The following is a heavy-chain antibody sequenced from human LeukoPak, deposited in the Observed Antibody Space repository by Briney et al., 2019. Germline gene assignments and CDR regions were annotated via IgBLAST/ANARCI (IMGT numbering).Heavy chain of an antibody. CDR1: GFTFSGHW. D-gene: IGHD1-14*01. J-gene: IGHJ4*02. CDR3: TRDRSRAEDD. CDR2: INQGGSDK. Sequence: GGSLRLSCTASGFTFSGHWMSWARQAPGKGLEWVANINQGGSDKYYVDSVKGRFTISRDNANNLLYLQMNSLRGEDTAVYYCTRDRSRAEDDWGQGTLVTVSS. V-gene: IGHV3-7*01.